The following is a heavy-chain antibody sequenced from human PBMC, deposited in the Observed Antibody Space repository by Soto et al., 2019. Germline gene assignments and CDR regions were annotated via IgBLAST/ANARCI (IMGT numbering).Heavy chain of an antibody. CDR1: GFTFSSYG. Sequence: GGSLRLSCAASGFTFSSYGMHWVRQAPGKGLEWVAVIWYDGSNKYYADSVKGRFTISRDNSKNTLYLQMNSLRAEDTAVYYCARDESSSWYPYGMDVWGQGTTVTVSS. V-gene: IGHV3-33*01. CDR2: IWYDGSNK. CDR3: ARDESSSWYPYGMDV. D-gene: IGHD6-13*01. J-gene: IGHJ6*02.